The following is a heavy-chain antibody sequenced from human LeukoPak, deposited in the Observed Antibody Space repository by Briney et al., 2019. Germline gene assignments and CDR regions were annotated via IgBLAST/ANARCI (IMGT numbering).Heavy chain of an antibody. Sequence: SETLSLSCAVYGGSFSGYYWSWIRQPPGKGLEWIGEINHSGSINYNPSLKSRVTISVDTSKNQFSLKLSSVTASDTAVYYCARGGSTGNQRKQQLANWFDPWGQGTLVTVSS. CDR3: ARGGSTGNQRKQQLANWFDP. CDR1: GGSFSGYY. D-gene: IGHD6-13*01. V-gene: IGHV4-34*01. J-gene: IGHJ5*02. CDR2: INHSGSI.